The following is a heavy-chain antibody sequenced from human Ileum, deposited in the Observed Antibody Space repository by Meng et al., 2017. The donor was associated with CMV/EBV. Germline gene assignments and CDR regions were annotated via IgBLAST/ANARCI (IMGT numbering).Heavy chain of an antibody. D-gene: IGHD3-10*01. CDR2: MNPNTGNT. CDR1: GYTFTNHD. J-gene: IGHJ6*02. CDR3: ARDSVRGYYYYYGLDV. V-gene: IGHV1-8*01. Sequence: ASVKVSCKASGYTFTNHDINWVRQATGQGLEWMGWMNPNTGNTGYAQKFQGRVTMTRNTSIGTAYMELSSLRSEDTAVYYCARDSVRGYYYYYGLDVWGQGTTVTVSS.